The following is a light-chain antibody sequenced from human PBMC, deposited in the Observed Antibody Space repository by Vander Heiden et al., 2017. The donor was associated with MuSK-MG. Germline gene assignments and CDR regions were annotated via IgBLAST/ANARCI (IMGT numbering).Light chain of an antibody. CDR1: SSNIGSNT. CDR2: SNN. J-gene: IGLJ3*02. CDR3: AAWDASLNGWV. V-gene: IGLV1-44*01. Sequence: SVLTQPPPASGTPGQRVTISCSGSSSNIGSNTVNWYQPVPGTAPKLLVYSNNQRPSGVPDRFSGSKSGTSASLAISGLQSEDEADYYCAAWDASLNGWVFGGGTKVTVL.